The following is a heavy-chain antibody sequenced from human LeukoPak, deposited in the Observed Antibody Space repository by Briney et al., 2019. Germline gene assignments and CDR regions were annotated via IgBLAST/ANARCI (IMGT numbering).Heavy chain of an antibody. Sequence: GGSLRLSCAASGFTFSSYEMNWVRQAPGKGLEWVSYISSGRTIYYADSVKGRFTISRDNAQNSLYLQMNSLRAEDTAVYYCARLYSSSSGKAFDIWGQGTMVTVSS. CDR1: GFTFSSYE. CDR3: ARLYSSSSGKAFDI. J-gene: IGHJ3*02. V-gene: IGHV3-48*03. D-gene: IGHD6-6*01. CDR2: ISSGRTI.